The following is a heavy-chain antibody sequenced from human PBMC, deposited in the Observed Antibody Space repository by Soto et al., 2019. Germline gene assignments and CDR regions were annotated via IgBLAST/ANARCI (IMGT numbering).Heavy chain of an antibody. CDR1: GYTLTELS. Sequence: GASVKVSCKVSGYTLTELSMHWVRQAPGKGLEWMGGFDPEDGETIYAQKFQGRVTMTEDTSTDTAYMELSSLRSEDTAVYYCATCGLWFGDYYYYMDVWGKGTTVTVSS. V-gene: IGHV1-24*01. J-gene: IGHJ6*03. D-gene: IGHD3-10*01. CDR2: FDPEDGET. CDR3: ATCGLWFGDYYYYMDV.